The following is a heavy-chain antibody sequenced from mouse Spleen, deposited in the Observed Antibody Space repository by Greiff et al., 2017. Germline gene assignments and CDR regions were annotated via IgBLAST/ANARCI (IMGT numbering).Heavy chain of an antibody. CDR3: ARHEGRPFFDY. CDR1: GFTFSSYA. Sequence: EVNVVESGGGLVKPGGSLKLSCAASGFTFSSYAMSWVRQTPEKRLEWVATISSGGSYTYYPDSVKGRFTISRDNAKNTLYLQMSSLRSEDTAMYYCARHEGRPFFDYWGQGTTLTVSS. CDR2: ISSGGSYT. D-gene: IGHD1-2*01. J-gene: IGHJ2*01. V-gene: IGHV5-9-3*01.